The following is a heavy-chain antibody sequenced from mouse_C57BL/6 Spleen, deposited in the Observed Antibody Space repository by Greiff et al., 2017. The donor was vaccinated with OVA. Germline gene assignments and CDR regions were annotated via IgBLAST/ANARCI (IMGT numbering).Heavy chain of an antibody. CDR3: ARLYGSSLDY. CDR1: GYTFTDYY. V-gene: IGHV1-26*01. D-gene: IGHD1-1*01. Sequence: EVKLQQSGPELVKPGASVKISCKASGYTFTDYYMNWVKQSHGKSLEWIGDINPNNGGTSYNQKFKGKATLTVDKSSSTAYMELRSLTSEDSAVYYCARLYGSSLDYWGQGTTLTVSS. CDR2: INPNNGGT. J-gene: IGHJ2*01.